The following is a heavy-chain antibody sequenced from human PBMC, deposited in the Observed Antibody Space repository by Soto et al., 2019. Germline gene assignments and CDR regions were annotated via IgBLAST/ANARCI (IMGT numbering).Heavy chain of an antibody. CDR3: ASGSSRTFDY. CDR1: GGTFSSYT. Sequence: QVQLVQSGAEVKKPGSSVKVSCKASGGTFSSYTISWVRQAPGQGLEWMGRINPSLGIANYAQKFQGRVTITADKSTSTAYMELSSLRSQDTAVYYCASGSSRTFDYWGQGTLVTVSS. D-gene: IGHD6-13*01. CDR2: INPSLGIA. J-gene: IGHJ4*02. V-gene: IGHV1-69*02.